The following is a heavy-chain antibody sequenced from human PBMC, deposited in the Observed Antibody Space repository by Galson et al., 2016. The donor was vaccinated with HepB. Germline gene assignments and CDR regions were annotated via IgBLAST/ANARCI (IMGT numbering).Heavy chain of an antibody. CDR3: AGGHFTTYYYDNSGYSSGDY. J-gene: IGHJ4*02. V-gene: IGHV3-33*01. Sequence: SLRLSCAASGFTFSSYGMDWVRQAPGKGLEWVAVIWYDGSNKYYADSVKGRFTISRDNSENTLYLQMNSLRVEDTAVYYCAGGHFTTYYYDNSGYSSGDYWGQGTLVTVSS. D-gene: IGHD3-22*01. CDR2: IWYDGSNK. CDR1: GFTFSSYG.